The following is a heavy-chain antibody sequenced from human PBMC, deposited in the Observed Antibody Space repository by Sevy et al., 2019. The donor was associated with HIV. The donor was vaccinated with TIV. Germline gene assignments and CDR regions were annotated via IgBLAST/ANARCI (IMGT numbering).Heavy chain of an antibody. Sequence: GGSVRLSCAASGFTFSKYSMSRVRQPPGKGLEWVSTLSFGCGEINYADSVKGRFTISRDNSKSSVYLQMNNLRPEDTAVYYCAREGCTKPHDYWGQGTLVTVSS. V-gene: IGHV3-23*01. CDR2: LSFGCGEI. D-gene: IGHD2-8*01. J-gene: IGHJ4*02. CDR1: GFTFSKYS. CDR3: AREGCTKPHDY.